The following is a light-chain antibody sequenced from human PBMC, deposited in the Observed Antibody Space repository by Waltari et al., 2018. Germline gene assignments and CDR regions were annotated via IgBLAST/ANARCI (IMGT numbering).Light chain of an antibody. V-gene: IGLV7-46*01. CDR3: LLSYSGARV. J-gene: IGLJ3*02. Sequence: QAVVTXEPSLTVSPXGTVXXTCXXNTGAVXXXHYPYRFQQRPGQAPRTLIYDTRNKHSWTPARFSGSLLGGKAALTLSGAQPEDEAEYYCLLSYSGARVFGGGTKLTVL. CDR2: DTR. CDR1: TGAVXXXHY.